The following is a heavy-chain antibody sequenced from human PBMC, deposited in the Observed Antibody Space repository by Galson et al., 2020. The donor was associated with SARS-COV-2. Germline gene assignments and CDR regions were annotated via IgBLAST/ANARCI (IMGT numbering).Heavy chain of an antibody. CDR1: GGSISTNY. J-gene: IGHJ2*01. CDR3: ARLPWIELWLRGWYFDL. CDR2: IYFSGST. D-gene: IGHD5-18*01. Sequence: SETLSLTCTVSGGSISTNYWTWIRQPPGKGLEWIGYIYFSGSTNYNPSLKGRVTISVDTSKNQFSLKLNSVTAADSATYYCARLPWIELWLRGWYFDLWGRGTLVTVSS. V-gene: IGHV4-59*01.